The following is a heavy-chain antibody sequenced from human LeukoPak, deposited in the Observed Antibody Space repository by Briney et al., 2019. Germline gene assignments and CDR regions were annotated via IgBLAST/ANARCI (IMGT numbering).Heavy chain of an antibody. J-gene: IGHJ4*02. V-gene: IGHV4-30-2*01. CDR2: IYHSGST. CDR1: GGSISSGGYS. CDR3: ARGPVDSSGYPYYFDY. Sequence: SQTLSLTCAVSGGSISSGGYSWSWIRQPPGKGLEWLGYIYHSGSTYYNPSLKSRVTISVDRSKNQFSLKLSSVTAADTAVYYCARGPVDSSGYPYYFDYWGQGTLVTVSS. D-gene: IGHD3-22*01.